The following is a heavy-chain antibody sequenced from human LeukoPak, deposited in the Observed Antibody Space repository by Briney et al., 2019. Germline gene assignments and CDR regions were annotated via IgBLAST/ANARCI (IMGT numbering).Heavy chain of an antibody. Sequence: GGSLRLSCAASGFTFSSYAMSWVRHAPGKGLELVSAISGSGGSTYYADSVKGRFTISRDNSKNTLYLQMNSLRAEDTAVYCCAKKEAYYYGSGSDYFDYWGQGTLVTVSS. CDR3: AKKEAYYYGSGSDYFDY. J-gene: IGHJ4*02. CDR1: GFTFSSYA. D-gene: IGHD3-10*01. V-gene: IGHV3-23*01. CDR2: ISGSGGST.